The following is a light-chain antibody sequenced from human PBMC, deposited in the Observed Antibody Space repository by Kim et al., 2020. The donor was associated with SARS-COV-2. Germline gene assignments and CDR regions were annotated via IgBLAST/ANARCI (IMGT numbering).Light chain of an antibody. CDR1: QDISNY. V-gene: IGKV1-33*01. CDR2: DAS. Sequence: DIQMTQSPSSLSASVGDRVTITCQASQDISNYLNWYQQKPGKAPKLLIYDASNLETGVPSRFSGSGSGTDFTFTISSLHPEDIATYYCQQYDNLPTFGGGTKVDIK. CDR3: QQYDNLPT. J-gene: IGKJ4*01.